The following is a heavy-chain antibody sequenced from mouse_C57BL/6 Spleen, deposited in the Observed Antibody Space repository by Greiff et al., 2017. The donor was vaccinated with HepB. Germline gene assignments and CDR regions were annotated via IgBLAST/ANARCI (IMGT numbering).Heavy chain of an antibody. J-gene: IGHJ1*03. CDR1: GYTFTSYW. V-gene: IGHV1-64*01. Sequence: QVQLQQSGAELVKPGASVKLSCKASGYTFTSYWMHWVKQRPGQGLEWIGMIHPNSGSTNYNEKFKSKATLTVDKSSSTAYMQLSSLTSEDSAVYYCARDHYGSSYDWYFDVWGTGTTVTVSS. D-gene: IGHD1-1*01. CDR3: ARDHYGSSYDWYFDV. CDR2: IHPNSGST.